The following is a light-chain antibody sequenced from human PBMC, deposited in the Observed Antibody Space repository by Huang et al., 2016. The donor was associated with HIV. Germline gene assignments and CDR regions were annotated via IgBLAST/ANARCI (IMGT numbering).Light chain of an antibody. CDR3: QQYDNWPPGLT. V-gene: IGKV3D-15*01. Sequence: EIVMTQSPATLSVSPGGGATLSCRASQNVRSNLAWYQQTPGQAPRLLIYYTSTRVAGGPARFSGSGSGTEFTLTISGLQSEDFAVYYCQQYDNWPPGLTFGGGTKVEI. CDR2: YTS. CDR1: QNVRSN. J-gene: IGKJ4*01.